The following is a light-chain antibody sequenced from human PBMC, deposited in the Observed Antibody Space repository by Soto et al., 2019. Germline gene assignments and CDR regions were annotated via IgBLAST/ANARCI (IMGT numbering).Light chain of an antibody. CDR1: SSDVGGYNF. V-gene: IGLV2-14*03. J-gene: IGLJ2*01. Sequence: QSALTQPASVSGSPGQSITISCTGTSSDVGGYNFVSWYQQHPGKAPKLMLYNVYGRPSGISHRFSGSRSGNTASLTISGLQAEDEAHYYCNSYTSSSTLVFGGGTQLTVL. CDR3: NSYTSSSTLV. CDR2: NVY.